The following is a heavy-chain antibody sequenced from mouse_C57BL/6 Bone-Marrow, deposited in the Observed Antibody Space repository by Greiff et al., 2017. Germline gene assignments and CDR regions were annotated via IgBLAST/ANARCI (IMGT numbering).Heavy chain of an antibody. CDR1: GYTFTSYW. D-gene: IGHD3-3*01. Sequence: QVQLKQPGAELVKPGASVKLSCKASGYTFTSYWMQWVNQRPGQGLEWIGEIDPSASYTNYNQKFKGKATLTVDTSSSTAYMQHSSLTSEDSAVYYCAEQGLGYWGQGTTLTVSS. CDR2: IDPSASYT. CDR3: AEQGLGY. V-gene: IGHV1-50*01. J-gene: IGHJ2*01.